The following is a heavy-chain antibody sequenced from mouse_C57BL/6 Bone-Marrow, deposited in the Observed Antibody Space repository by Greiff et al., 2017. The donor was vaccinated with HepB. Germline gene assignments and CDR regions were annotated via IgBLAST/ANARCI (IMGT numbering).Heavy chain of an antibody. CDR2: INPNNGGT. CDR3: ARRGTAQATRAMDY. D-gene: IGHD3-2*02. Sequence: EVKLVESGPELVKPGASVKIPCKASGYTFTDYNMDWVKQSHGKSLEWIGDINPNNGGTIYNQKFKGKATLTVDKSSSTAYMELRSLTSEDTAVYYCARRGTAQATRAMDYWGQGTSVTVSS. CDR1: GYTFTDYN. V-gene: IGHV1-18*01. J-gene: IGHJ4*01.